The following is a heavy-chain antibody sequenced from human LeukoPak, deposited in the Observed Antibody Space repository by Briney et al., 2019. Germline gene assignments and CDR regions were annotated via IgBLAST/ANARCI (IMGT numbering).Heavy chain of an antibody. V-gene: IGHV3-72*01. J-gene: IGHJ4*02. CDR1: GFTFSDKY. CDR2: IKNKINSYTT. D-gene: IGHD5-24*01. Sequence: GGSLRLSCVDSGFTFSDKYMDWVRQAPGKGLEWVGRIKNKINSYTTKYAASVKGRFTISRDDAKNSLYLQMNSLETEDTAVYYCARVNARDGYNYDSWGQGTQVTVSS. CDR3: ARVNARDGYNYDS.